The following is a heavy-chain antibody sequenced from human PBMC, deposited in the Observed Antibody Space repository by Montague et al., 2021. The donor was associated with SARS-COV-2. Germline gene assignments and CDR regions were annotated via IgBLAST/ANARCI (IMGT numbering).Heavy chain of an antibody. Sequence: SETLSLTCAVYGGSFSGYYWNWIRQPSGKGLEWIGEINHSGSANYNSSLKRRVTISVDMSKNQFSLKLNSVTAADTAVYYCARLGEGVVPAPILGVGPYYSYFYMDVWGKGATVTVSS. CDR1: GGSFSGYY. V-gene: IGHV4-34*01. J-gene: IGHJ6*03. D-gene: IGHD2-2*02. CDR3: ARLGEGVVPAPILGVGPYYSYFYMDV. CDR2: INHSGSA.